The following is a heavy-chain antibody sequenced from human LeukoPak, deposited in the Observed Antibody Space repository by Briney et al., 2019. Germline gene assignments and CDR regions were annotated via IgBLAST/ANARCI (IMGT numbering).Heavy chain of an antibody. V-gene: IGHV4-34*01. D-gene: IGHD3-22*01. CDR2: INHSGST. Sequence: SETLSLTCAVCGGSFSGYYWSLIRQPPGKGLEWIGEINHSGSTNYNPSLKSRVTISVDTSKNQFSLKLSSVTAADTAVYYCARVKKAYYYDSSGYFGYWGQGTLVTVSS. CDR3: ARVKKAYYYDSSGYFGY. CDR1: GGSFSGYY. J-gene: IGHJ4*02.